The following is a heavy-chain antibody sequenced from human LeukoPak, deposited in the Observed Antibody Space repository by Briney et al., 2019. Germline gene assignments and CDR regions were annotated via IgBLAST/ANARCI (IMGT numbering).Heavy chain of an antibody. CDR2: INPNSGGT. J-gene: IGHJ4*02. Sequence: ASVKVSCKASGYTFTGYCMHWVRQAPGQGLEWMGRINPNSGGTNYAQKFQGRVTMTRDTSISTAYMELSRLRSDDTAVYYCATRSDILTDYWGQGTLVTVSS. V-gene: IGHV1-2*06. CDR1: GYTFTGYC. CDR3: ATRSDILTDY. D-gene: IGHD3-9*01.